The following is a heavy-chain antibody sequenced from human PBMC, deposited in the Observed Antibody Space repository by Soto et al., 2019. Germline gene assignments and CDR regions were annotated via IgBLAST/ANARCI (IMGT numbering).Heavy chain of an antibody. CDR2: INSDGSSI. V-gene: IGHV3-74*01. J-gene: IGHJ4*02. D-gene: IGHD3-10*01. Sequence: EVQLVESGGGLVQPGGSLRLSCAASGFTFSSYWMHWVRQAPGKGLVWVSRINSDGSSISYADSVKGRFTISRDHAKNTLYLQMSSLRAEDTAVYYCAKRTSMSGNYYFDYWGQGTLVTVSS. CDR1: GFTFSSYW. CDR3: AKRTSMSGNYYFDY.